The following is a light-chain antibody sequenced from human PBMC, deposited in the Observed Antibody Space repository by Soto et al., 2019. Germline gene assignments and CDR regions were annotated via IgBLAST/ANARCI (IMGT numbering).Light chain of an antibody. CDR1: SSDVGSYDY. CDR3: CSYAGSYTYV. Sequence: QSVLTQPRSVSGSPGQSVTVSCSGSSSDVGSYDYVSWYQQYPGKAPKLIIYDISKRPSGVPDRFSGSKSGNTASLTISGLLPEDEADYYCCSYAGSYTYVVGPGTKV. CDR2: DIS. V-gene: IGLV2-11*01. J-gene: IGLJ1*01.